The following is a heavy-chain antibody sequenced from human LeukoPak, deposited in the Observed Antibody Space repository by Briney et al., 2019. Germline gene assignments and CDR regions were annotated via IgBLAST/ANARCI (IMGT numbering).Heavy chain of an antibody. D-gene: IGHD1-26*01. V-gene: IGHV1-18*01. CDR2: ISAYNGNT. CDR3: ARDRGSYQRGLFD. J-gene: IGHJ4*02. Sequence: GASVKVSCKASGYTFTSYGISWVRQAPGQGLEWMGWISAYNGNTNYAQKFQGRVTMTRDMSTSTVYMELSSLRSEDTAVYYCARDRGSYQRGLFDWGQGTLVTVSS. CDR1: GYTFTSYG.